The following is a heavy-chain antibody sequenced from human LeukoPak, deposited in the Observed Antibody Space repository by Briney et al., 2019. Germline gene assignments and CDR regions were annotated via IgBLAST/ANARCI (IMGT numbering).Heavy chain of an antibody. Sequence: GGSLRLSCAASGFTFTSYSMSWVRQAPGKGLEWVSAISSSGANTYYADSVKGRFTISRDNSMHTLYLQTNSLRAEDTAVYYCAKDRPTWPIDYWGQGILVTVSS. V-gene: IGHV3-23*01. CDR1: GFTFTSYS. J-gene: IGHJ4*02. CDR3: AKDRPTWPIDY. D-gene: IGHD5-12*01. CDR2: ISSSGANT.